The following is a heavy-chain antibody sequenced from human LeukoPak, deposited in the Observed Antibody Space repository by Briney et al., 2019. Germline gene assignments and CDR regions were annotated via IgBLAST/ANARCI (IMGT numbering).Heavy chain of an antibody. CDR3: ARGGLELRRGAFDI. Sequence: GGSLRLSCAASGFTFNSYEMNWVRQAPGKGLEWVAFISGSGLSIYYADSVKGRFTISRDNAKNSLYLQMNSLRAEDTAVYYCARGGLELRRGAFDIWGQGTMVTVSS. D-gene: IGHD1-7*01. J-gene: IGHJ3*02. V-gene: IGHV3-48*03. CDR2: ISGSGLSI. CDR1: GFTFNSYE.